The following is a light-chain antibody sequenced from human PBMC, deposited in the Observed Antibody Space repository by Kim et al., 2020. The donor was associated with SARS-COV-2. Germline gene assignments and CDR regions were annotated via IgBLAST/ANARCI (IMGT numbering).Light chain of an antibody. Sequence: DIQMTQSPSTLSASVGDRVTITFRASQSISSWLAWYLQKPGKAPKLLIYKASSLESGVPSRFSGSGSGTEFTLTISSLQPDDFATYFCKEDKSYTLTFGGGTKVDIK. V-gene: IGKV1-5*03. J-gene: IGKJ4*01. CDR2: KAS. CDR1: QSISSW. CDR3: KEDKSYTLT.